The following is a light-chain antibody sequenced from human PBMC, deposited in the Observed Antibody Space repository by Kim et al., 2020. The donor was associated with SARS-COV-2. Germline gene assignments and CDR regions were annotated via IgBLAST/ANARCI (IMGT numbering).Light chain of an antibody. CDR3: QVWDSSSDHWV. Sequence: SYELTQPPSVSVAPGKTARITCGGNNIGSKSVHWYQQKPGHAPVLVIYYDSDRPSGIPERFSGSNSGNTAALTSSRVEAGDEADYYCQVWDSSSDHWVFGGGTQLTVL. J-gene: IGLJ3*02. CDR1: NIGSKS. CDR2: YDS. V-gene: IGLV3-21*04.